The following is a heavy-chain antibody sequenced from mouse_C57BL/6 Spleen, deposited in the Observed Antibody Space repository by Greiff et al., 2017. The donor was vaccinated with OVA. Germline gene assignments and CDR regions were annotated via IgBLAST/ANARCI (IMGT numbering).Heavy chain of an antibody. CDR3: ARKGNYYGSSSPWFAY. V-gene: IGHV14-2*01. D-gene: IGHD1-1*01. CDR2: IDPEDGET. Sequence: EVKLMESGAELVKPGASVKLSCTASGFNIKDYYMHWVKQRTEQGLEWIGRIDPEDGETKYAPKFQGKATITADTSSNTAYLQLSSLTSEDTAVYYCARKGNYYGSSSPWFAYWGQGTLVTVSA. CDR1: GFNIKDYY. J-gene: IGHJ3*01.